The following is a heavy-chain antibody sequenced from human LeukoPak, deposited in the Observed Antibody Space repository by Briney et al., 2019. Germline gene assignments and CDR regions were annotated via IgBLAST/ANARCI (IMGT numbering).Heavy chain of an antibody. CDR2: INHSGST. D-gene: IGHD3-9*01. Sequence: IPSETLSLTCAVYGGSFSGYYWSWIRQPPGKGLEWNGEINHSGSTNYNPSLKSRVTISVDTSKNQFSLKLSSVTAADTAVYYCAATMIRYFDLYYYYGMDVWGQGTTVTVSS. V-gene: IGHV4-34*01. CDR3: AATMIRYFDLYYYYGMDV. J-gene: IGHJ6*02. CDR1: GGSFSGYY.